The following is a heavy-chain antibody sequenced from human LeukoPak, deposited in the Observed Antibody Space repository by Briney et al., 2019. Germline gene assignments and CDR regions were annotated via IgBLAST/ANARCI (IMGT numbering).Heavy chain of an antibody. J-gene: IGHJ5*02. CDR2: ISGSGGST. CDR3: AKDPDGNHPLVGNWFDP. D-gene: IGHD1-14*01. Sequence: GRSLRLSCAASGFTFSSYAMSWVRQAPGKGLEWVSAISGSGGSTYYADSVKGRFTISRDNSKNTLYLQMNSLRAEDTAVYYCAKDPDGNHPLVGNWFDPWGQGTLVTVSS. V-gene: IGHV3-23*01. CDR1: GFTFSSYA.